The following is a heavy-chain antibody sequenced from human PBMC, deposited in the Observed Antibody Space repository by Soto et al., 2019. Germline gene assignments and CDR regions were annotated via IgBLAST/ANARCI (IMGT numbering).Heavy chain of an antibody. J-gene: IGHJ4*02. V-gene: IGHV4-31*03. Sequence: QVQLQESGPGLVKPSQTLSLTCTVSGGSISSGGYYWSWIRQHPGKGLEWIGYIYYSGSTYYNPSLKSGVTISVDTSKNQFSLKLSSVTAADTAVYYCARRGYGSGSYYPPTSFWGQGTLVTVSS. CDR1: GGSISSGGYY. CDR3: ARRGYGSGSYYPPTSF. D-gene: IGHD3-10*01. CDR2: IYYSGST.